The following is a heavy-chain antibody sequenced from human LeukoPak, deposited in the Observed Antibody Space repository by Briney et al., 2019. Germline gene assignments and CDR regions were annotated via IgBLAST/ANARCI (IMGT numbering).Heavy chain of an antibody. Sequence: PSETLSLTCTVSGGSISSYYWSWIRQPPGKGLEWIGYIYYSGSTNYNPSLKSRVTISVDTSKNQFSLKLSSVTAADTAVYYCARFAPGQWLVDYWGQGTLVTVSP. J-gene: IGHJ4*02. CDR1: GGSISSYY. CDR3: ARFAPGQWLVDY. D-gene: IGHD6-19*01. CDR2: IYYSGST. V-gene: IGHV4-59*01.